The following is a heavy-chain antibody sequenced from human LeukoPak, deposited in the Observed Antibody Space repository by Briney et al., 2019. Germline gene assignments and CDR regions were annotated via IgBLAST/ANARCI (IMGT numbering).Heavy chain of an antibody. CDR1: GFTFSDYY. Sequence: GGSLRLSCSASGFTFSDYYMSWIRQAPGKGLEWVSYISSSGSTIFYADSVKGRFTISRDNSKNTLYLQMNSLRVEDTAVYYCARDVSSSSDYWGQGTLVTVSS. CDR3: ARDVSSSSDY. CDR2: ISSSGSTI. V-gene: IGHV3-11*04. J-gene: IGHJ4*02. D-gene: IGHD6-6*01.